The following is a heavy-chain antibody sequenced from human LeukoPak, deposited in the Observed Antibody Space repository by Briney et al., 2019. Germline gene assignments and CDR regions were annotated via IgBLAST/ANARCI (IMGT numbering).Heavy chain of an antibody. CDR1: GYSFTSYW. V-gene: IGHV5-51*01. D-gene: IGHD2-15*01. Sequence: GESLRISCKGSGYSFTSYWIGWVRQMPGKGLEWMGIIYPGDSDTGYSPSFQGQVTISADKSISTAYLQWSSLKASDTAMYYCARQSEPDCSGGSCYLIEAFDIWGQGTMVTVSS. CDR3: ARQSEPDCSGGSCYLIEAFDI. J-gene: IGHJ3*02. CDR2: IYPGDSDT.